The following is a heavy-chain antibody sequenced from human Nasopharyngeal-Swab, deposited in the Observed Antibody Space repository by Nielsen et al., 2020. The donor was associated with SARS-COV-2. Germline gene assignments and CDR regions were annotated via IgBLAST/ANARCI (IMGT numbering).Heavy chain of an antibody. J-gene: IGHJ4*02. V-gene: IGHV3-48*03. CDR2: ISSSGSIT. CDR1: GFTFSSYE. CDR3: ARRFSSSSGALPDY. D-gene: IGHD6-6*01. Sequence: GESLKISCAASGFTFSSYEMNWVRQAPGKGLEWLSYISSSGSITYYADSVKGRLTISRDNAKDSVFLQMDSLRAEDTAGYYCARRFSSSSGALPDYWGQGTLVTVSS.